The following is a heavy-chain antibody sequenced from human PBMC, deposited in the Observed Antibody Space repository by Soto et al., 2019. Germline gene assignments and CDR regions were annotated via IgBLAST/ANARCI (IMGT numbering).Heavy chain of an antibody. CDR1: GFTFSSYV. V-gene: IGHV3-33*01. D-gene: IGHD3-22*01. Sequence: GGSLRLSCAASGFTFSSYVMHWVRQAPGKGLEWVAVIWYDGSNKYYADSVKGRFTISRDNSKNTLYLQMNSLRAEDTAVYYCARDVVENYYDSSGYFGYWGQGTLVTVSS. J-gene: IGHJ4*02. CDR2: IWYDGSNK. CDR3: ARDVVENYYDSSGYFGY.